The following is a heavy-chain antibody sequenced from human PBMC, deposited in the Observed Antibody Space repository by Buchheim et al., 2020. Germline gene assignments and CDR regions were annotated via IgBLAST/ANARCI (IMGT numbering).Heavy chain of an antibody. CDR1: GGSISSSSYY. CDR2: IYYSGST. V-gene: IGHV4-39*01. D-gene: IGHD4-11*01. CDR3: ARHTATVTTFSMDV. Sequence: QLQLQESGPGLVKPSETLSLTCTVSGGSISSSSYYWGWLRQPPGQGLEWIGSIYYSGSTYYNPSLTRRVTISVATSKNQFSLKRSSVTAADTAVYYCARHTATVTTFSMDVWGQGTT. J-gene: IGHJ6*02.